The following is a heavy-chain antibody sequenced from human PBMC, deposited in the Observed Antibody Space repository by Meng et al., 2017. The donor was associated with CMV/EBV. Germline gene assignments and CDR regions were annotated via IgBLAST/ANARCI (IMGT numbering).Heavy chain of an antibody. V-gene: IGHV3-23*01. Sequence: GESLKISCAASGFTFSSYAMHWVRQAPGKGLEWVSAVTDSGGSTYYADSVKGRFTISRDNSKNTLYLQMNSLRAEDSAVYYCARGAGPNDYGRSWGQGMLVTVSS. J-gene: IGHJ5*02. CDR3: ARGAGPNDYGRS. CDR2: VTDSGGST. CDR1: GFTFSSYA. D-gene: IGHD4-17*01.